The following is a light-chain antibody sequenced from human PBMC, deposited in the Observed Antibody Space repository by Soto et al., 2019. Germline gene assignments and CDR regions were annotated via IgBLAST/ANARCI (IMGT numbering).Light chain of an antibody. Sequence: EIVLTQSPGTLSLSPGERATLSCRASQSVSSSYLALYQQKPGQAPRLLIYGASSRATGIPDRFSGSGSGTDFTLTISRLEPEDFAVYYCQQYGSSPRFGPGTKVDIK. CDR3: QQYGSSPR. CDR1: QSVSSSY. CDR2: GAS. V-gene: IGKV3-20*01. J-gene: IGKJ3*01.